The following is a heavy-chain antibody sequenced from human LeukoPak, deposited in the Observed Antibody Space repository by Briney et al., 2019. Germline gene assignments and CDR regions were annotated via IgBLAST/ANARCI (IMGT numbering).Heavy chain of an antibody. J-gene: IGHJ6*02. V-gene: IGHV1-18*01. D-gene: IGHD3-10*01. CDR1: GYTFTSYG. CDR2: ISAYNGNT. Sequence: GASVKVSCKASGYTFTSYGISWVRQAPGQGLEWMGWISAYNGNTNYAPKLQGRVTMTTDTSTSTAYMELRSLRSDDTAVYYCARAPPVLLWFGELLSYGMDVWGQGTTVTVSS. CDR3: ARAPPVLLWFGELLSYGMDV.